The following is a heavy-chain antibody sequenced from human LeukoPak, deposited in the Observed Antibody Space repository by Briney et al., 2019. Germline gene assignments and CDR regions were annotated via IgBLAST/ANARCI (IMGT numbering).Heavy chain of an antibody. CDR1: GGSISSYY. V-gene: IGHV4-59*01. CDR3: ARVSMMATITPLFDY. Sequence: SETLSLTCTVSGGSISSYYWSWIRQPPGKGLEWIGYIYYSGSTNYNPSLKSRVTISVDTSKNQFSLKLSSVTAADTAVYYCARVSMMATITPLFDYWGQRTLVTVSS. J-gene: IGHJ4*02. D-gene: IGHD5-24*01. CDR2: IYYSGST.